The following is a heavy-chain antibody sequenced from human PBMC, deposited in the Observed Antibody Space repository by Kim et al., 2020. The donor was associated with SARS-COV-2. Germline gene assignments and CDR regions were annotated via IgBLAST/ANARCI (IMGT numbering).Heavy chain of an antibody. CDR2: IYYSGST. CDR3: ARHKEAVAVTFDY. D-gene: IGHD6-19*01. Sequence: SETLSLTCTVSGGSISSSSYYWGWIRQPPGKGLEWIGSIYYSGSTYYNPSLKSRVTISVDTSKNQFSLKLSSVTAADTAVYYCARHKEAVAVTFDYWGQGTLVTVSS. CDR1: GGSISSSSYY. J-gene: IGHJ4*02. V-gene: IGHV4-39*01.